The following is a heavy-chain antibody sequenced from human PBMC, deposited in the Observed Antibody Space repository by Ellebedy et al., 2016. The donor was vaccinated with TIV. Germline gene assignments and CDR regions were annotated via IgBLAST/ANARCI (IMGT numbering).Heavy chain of an antibody. CDR3: ARLVIFEWSNQDDY. J-gene: IGHJ4*02. Sequence: SETLSLTXTVSGGSISSSSYYWGWIRQPPGKGLEWIGSVYYSGSTYYNPSLKSRVTISVDTSKNQFSLKLSSVTAADTAVYYCARLVIFEWSNQDDYWGQGTLVTVSS. V-gene: IGHV4-39*01. CDR1: GGSISSSSYY. CDR2: VYYSGST. D-gene: IGHD3-3*01.